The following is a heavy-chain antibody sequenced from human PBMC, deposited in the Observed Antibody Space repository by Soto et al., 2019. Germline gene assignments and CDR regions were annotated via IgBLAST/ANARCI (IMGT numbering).Heavy chain of an antibody. CDR2: ISAYNGNT. CDR3: ARNNYATAPDY. D-gene: IGHD4-4*01. Sequence: ASVKVSCKASGYTFTSYGISWVRQAPGQGLEWMRWISAYNGNTNYAQKIQGRVTMTTDTTTSTAYMELRSLRSDDTAVYYCARNNYATAPDYWGQGTLVTVSS. V-gene: IGHV1-18*01. J-gene: IGHJ4*02. CDR1: GYTFTSYG.